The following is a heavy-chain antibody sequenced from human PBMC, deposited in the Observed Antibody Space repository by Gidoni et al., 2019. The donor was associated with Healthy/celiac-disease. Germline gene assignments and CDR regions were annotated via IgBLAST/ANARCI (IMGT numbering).Heavy chain of an antibody. J-gene: IGHJ6*02. V-gene: IGHV4-30-4*01. Sequence: QVQLQESGPGLVKPSQTLSLTCTVSGGSLSSGAYYWSWIRQPPGKGLEWIGYIYYSGSTYYNPSLKSRVTISVDTSKNQFSLKLSSVTAADTAVYYCAILAVAGPLYYYYGMDVWGQGTTVTVSS. CDR2: IYYSGST. CDR1: GGSLSSGAYY. D-gene: IGHD6-19*01. CDR3: AILAVAGPLYYYYGMDV.